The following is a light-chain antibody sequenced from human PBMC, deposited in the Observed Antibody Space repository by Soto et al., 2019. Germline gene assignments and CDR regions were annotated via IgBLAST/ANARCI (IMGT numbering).Light chain of an antibody. V-gene: IGKV1-9*01. CDR2: SES. Sequence: DIQLTQSPSFLSASVGYRVTITCRASQGFSTYLAWYQQKPGKAPKLLIDSESTLQSGVPSRFSGSASGTEYTLLISLMPQEEVANYYGQQLNTYPLTFGPGTKVDIK. J-gene: IGKJ3*01. CDR1: QGFSTY. CDR3: QQLNTYPLT.